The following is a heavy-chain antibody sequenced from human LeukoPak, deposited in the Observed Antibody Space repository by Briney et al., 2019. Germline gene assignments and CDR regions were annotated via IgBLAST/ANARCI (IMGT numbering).Heavy chain of an antibody. Sequence: ASVKVSCKASGYTFTSYGISWVRQAPGQGLEWMGWISAYNGNTNYAQKLQGRVTMTTDISTSTAYMELRSLRSDDTAVYYCARKDAAKGMSDYWGQGTLVTVSS. D-gene: IGHD6-25*01. CDR1: GYTFTSYG. CDR3: ARKDAAKGMSDY. CDR2: ISAYNGNT. J-gene: IGHJ4*02. V-gene: IGHV1-18*01.